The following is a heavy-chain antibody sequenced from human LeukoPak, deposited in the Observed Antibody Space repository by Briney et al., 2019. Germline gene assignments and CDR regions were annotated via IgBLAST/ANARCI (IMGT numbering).Heavy chain of an antibody. V-gene: IGHV4-39*01. CDR1: GGSMSSSSYY. J-gene: IGHJ4*02. CDR2: IYYSGST. CDR3: AIDLTSGFDY. D-gene: IGHD3-10*01. Sequence: MASETLSLTCTVSGGSMSSSSYYWGWIRQPPGKGLGLIGSIYYSGSTDYNPSLKSRVTISVDTSKNQFSLKLSSVTAADTAVYYCAIDLTSGFDYWGQGTLVTVSS.